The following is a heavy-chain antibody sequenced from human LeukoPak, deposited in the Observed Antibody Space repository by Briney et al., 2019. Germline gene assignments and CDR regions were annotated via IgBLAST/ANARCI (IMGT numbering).Heavy chain of an antibody. CDR2: ISGGGDRT. J-gene: IGHJ4*02. CDR3: AKGHSAYGTGFDF. Sequence: GGSLRPSCAASGIPFSTFAMTWVRQAPGRGLECVSVISGGGDRTYYAESVKGRFTISRDNSKNTLYLQMNSLRAEDTAVYYCAKGHSAYGTGFDFWGQGTLVTVSS. CDR1: GIPFSTFA. V-gene: IGHV3-23*01. D-gene: IGHD5-12*01.